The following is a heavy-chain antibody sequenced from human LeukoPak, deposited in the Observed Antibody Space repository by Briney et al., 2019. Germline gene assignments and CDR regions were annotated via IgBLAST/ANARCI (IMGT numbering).Heavy chain of an antibody. Sequence: ASVKVSCKASGYTFTSYAMNWVRQAPGQGLEWMGWINTNTGNPTYAQGFTGRFVFSLDTSVSTAYLQISSLKAEDTAVYYCAKAPRSSWPESLDYWGQGTLVTVSS. CDR3: AKAPRSSWPESLDY. CDR1: GYTFTSYA. D-gene: IGHD6-13*01. J-gene: IGHJ4*02. V-gene: IGHV7-4-1*02. CDR2: INTNTGNP.